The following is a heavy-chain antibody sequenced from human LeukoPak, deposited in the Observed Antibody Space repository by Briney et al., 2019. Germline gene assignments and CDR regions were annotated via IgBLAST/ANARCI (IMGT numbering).Heavy chain of an antibody. CDR2: VSRSSSYI. CDR1: GFTLNNYG. J-gene: IGHJ2*01. D-gene: IGHD3-10*01. CDR3: ARTYASGSRRYWYFAL. V-gene: IGHV3-21*01. Sequence: PGGSLRLSCAASGFTLNNYGINWVRQAPGKGPEWVSFVSRSSSYIFYADSVKGRFTTSRDNAKNSLYLQMNSLRAEDTAVYYCARTYASGSRRYWYFALWGRGTLVTV.